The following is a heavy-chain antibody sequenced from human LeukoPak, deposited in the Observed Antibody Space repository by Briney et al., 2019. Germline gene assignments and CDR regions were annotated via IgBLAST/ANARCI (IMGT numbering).Heavy chain of an antibody. CDR1: GGSISSYY. D-gene: IGHD2-15*01. Sequence: SETLSLTCTVSGGSISSYYWSWIRQPPGKGLEWIGYIYYSGSTNYNPSLKSRVTISVDTSKNQFSLELSSVTAADTAVYCCARQADMNAFDYWGQGTLVTVSS. J-gene: IGHJ4*02. CDR2: IYYSGST. CDR3: ARQADMNAFDY. V-gene: IGHV4-59*08.